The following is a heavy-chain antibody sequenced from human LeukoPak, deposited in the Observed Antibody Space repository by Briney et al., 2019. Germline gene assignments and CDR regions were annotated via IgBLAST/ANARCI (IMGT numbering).Heavy chain of an antibody. V-gene: IGHV3-48*04. CDR1: GFIFISYG. D-gene: IGHD2-15*01. Sequence: PGGSLRLSCAASGFIFISYGMSWVRQAPGKGLEWVSYISSSGSTIYYADSVKGRFTISRDNAKNSLYLQMNSLRAEDTAVYYCARRMADMGIVVVVAATPPYYYMDVWGKGTTVTISS. J-gene: IGHJ6*03. CDR2: ISSSGSTI. CDR3: ARRMADMGIVVVVAATPPYYYMDV.